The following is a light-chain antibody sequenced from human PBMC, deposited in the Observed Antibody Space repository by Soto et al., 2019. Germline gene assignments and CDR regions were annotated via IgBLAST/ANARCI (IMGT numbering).Light chain of an antibody. J-gene: IGLJ1*01. V-gene: IGLV1-44*01. CDR2: ISN. CDR3: AAWDGSMNGYV. CDR1: SSNIGTNT. Sequence: QSVLTQPPSASGTPGQRVTISCSGSSSNIGTNTVNWYQQLPGTAPKLLIYISNQRPSGVPDRFSGSMSGTSASLAISGLQSEDEADYYCAAWDGSMNGYVFGTGTKLTVL.